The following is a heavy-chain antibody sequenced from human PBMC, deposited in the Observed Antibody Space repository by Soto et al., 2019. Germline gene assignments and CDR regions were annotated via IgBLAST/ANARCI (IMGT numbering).Heavy chain of an antibody. CDR1: GGSINSGGYD. CDR2: NKYSGST. CDR3: ARNYCNSKVYGY. V-gene: IGHV4-31*03. D-gene: IGHD2-8*01. Sequence: PSESLSLTCTVSGGSINSGGYDWSWIRQHPGKGLERIGYNKYSGSTNYSPALKSRITISRDTSKDQFSLRLSSVTAADSAVYYCARNYCNSKVYGYWGQGALVTVSS. J-gene: IGHJ4*02.